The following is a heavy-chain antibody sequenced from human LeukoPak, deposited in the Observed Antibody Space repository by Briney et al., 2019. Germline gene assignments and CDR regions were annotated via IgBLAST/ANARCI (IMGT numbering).Heavy chain of an antibody. D-gene: IGHD3-22*01. J-gene: IGHJ3*02. V-gene: IGHV4-39*07. CDR3: ASTYYYDSSGPQDAFDI. CDR1: GDSITSRSYY. Sequence: PSETLSLTCIVSGDSITSRSYYWGWIRQPPGKGLEWIGSIFFSGPTYYNPTLKSRVTISVDTSKNQFSLKLSSVTAADTAVYYCASTYYYDSSGPQDAFDIWGQGTMVTVSS. CDR2: IFFSGPT.